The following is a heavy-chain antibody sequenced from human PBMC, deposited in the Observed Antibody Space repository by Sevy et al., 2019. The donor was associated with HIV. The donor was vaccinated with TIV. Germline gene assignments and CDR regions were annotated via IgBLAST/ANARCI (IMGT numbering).Heavy chain of an antibody. CDR3: AGENAWGRGYS. CDR1: GGSSTSLY. Sequence: SETLSLTCTVSGGSSTSLYWNRIRQPPGKGLEWIANIYYNGHINYNPSLKSRVTLSLDTSKNQFSLRLSSVTAADTAMYYCAGENAWGRGYSWGQGTLVTVSS. CDR2: IYYNGHI. J-gene: IGHJ4*02. D-gene: IGHD1-26*01. V-gene: IGHV4-59*08.